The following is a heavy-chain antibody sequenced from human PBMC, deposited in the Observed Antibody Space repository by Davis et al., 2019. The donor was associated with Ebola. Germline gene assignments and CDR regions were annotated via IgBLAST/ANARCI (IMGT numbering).Heavy chain of an antibody. CDR1: GYTFTGYY. J-gene: IGHJ4*02. D-gene: IGHD1-26*01. CDR3: ARRGSYDHFDY. V-gene: IGHV1-2*02. CDR2: INPNSGGT. Sequence: AASVKVSCKASGYTFTGYYMHWVRQAPGQGLEWMGWINPNSGGTNYAQKFQGRVTMTRNTSITTAYMELSGLSFDDTAVYYCARRGSYDHFDYWGQGTLVTVSS.